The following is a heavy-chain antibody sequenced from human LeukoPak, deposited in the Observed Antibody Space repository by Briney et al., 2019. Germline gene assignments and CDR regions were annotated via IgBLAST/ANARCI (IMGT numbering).Heavy chain of an antibody. D-gene: IGHD6-6*01. V-gene: IGHV3-21*01. CDR1: GFTFSDFA. CDR2: ISTSSSYI. J-gene: IGHJ6*02. CDR3: ATGGYSSSYGMDV. Sequence: GGYLRLSCAASGFTFSDFAMNWVRQAPGKGLEWVSSISTSSSYIYYADSVKGRFTISRDNAKNSLYLQMNSLRAEDTAVYYCATGGYSSSYGMDVWGQGTTVTVSS.